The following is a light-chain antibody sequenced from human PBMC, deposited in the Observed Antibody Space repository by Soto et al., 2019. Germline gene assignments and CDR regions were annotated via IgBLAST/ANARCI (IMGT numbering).Light chain of an antibody. CDR1: QHVSSN. J-gene: IGKJ2*01. CDR2: RAS. V-gene: IGKV3-15*01. CDR3: QQYNKWPYT. Sequence: EIVMTQSPATLPVSPGGSATLSCRASQHVSSNLAWYRQKPGQPPTLLIYRASTRATGIPAMFSGSGSGTEFTLTISSLQSEDFAVYYCQQYNKWPYTFGQGTKLEI.